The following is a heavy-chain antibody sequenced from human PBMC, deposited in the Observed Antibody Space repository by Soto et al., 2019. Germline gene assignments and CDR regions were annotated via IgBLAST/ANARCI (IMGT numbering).Heavy chain of an antibody. V-gene: IGHV4-59*01. CDR2: IYFSGST. J-gene: IGHJ4*01. CDR3: ARQEAVAGTPFDS. Sequence: QVHLQESGPGLVKPSETLSLTCTVSGGSIGGYYWNWIRQPPGKGLEWLGYIYFSGSTHYNPSLKTRLTISVDTAKKQFSHNLRSATAADAAVYYCARQEAVAGTPFDSWGHGTLVSVSS. CDR1: GGSIGGYY. D-gene: IGHD6-19*01.